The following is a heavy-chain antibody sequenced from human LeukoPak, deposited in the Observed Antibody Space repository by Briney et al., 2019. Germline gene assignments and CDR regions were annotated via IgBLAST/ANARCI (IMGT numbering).Heavy chain of an antibody. CDR2: IIPILGTA. Sequence: SVKVSCKASGYTFTSYDINWVRQAPGQGLEWMGGIIPILGTANYAQKFQGRVTITADESTSTAYMELSSLRSEDTAVYYCARDARLVGATPDDAFDIWGQGTMVTVSS. CDR1: GYTFTSYD. CDR3: ARDARLVGATPDDAFDI. D-gene: IGHD1-26*01. J-gene: IGHJ3*02. V-gene: IGHV1-69*13.